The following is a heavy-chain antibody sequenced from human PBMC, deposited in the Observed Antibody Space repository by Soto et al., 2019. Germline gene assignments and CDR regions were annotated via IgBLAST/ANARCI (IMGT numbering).Heavy chain of an antibody. V-gene: IGHV1-69*04. CDR3: TREGSAPYYYYGMDA. Sequence: SVKVSCKASGGTFSSYTISWVRQAPGQGLEWMGRIIPILGIANYAQKFQGRVTITADTSTSTAYMELRSLGSDDTAIYYCTREGSAPYYYYGMDAWGQGTTVTVSS. CDR2: IIPILGIA. J-gene: IGHJ6*02. D-gene: IGHD3-10*01. CDR1: GGTFSSYT.